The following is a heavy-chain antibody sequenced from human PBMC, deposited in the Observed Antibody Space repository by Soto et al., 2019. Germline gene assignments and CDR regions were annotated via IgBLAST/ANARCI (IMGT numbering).Heavy chain of an antibody. CDR3: AREDAYGYRYINYGLDV. D-gene: IGHD5-12*01. J-gene: IGHJ6*02. CDR2: ISFDGTKK. Sequence: GGSLRLSCAASGFTFNIYALHWVRQAPGKGLEWVAVISFDGTKKYYSDSVKGRFTISRDNLKNTLYLQMNNLRVEDAAPYFCAREDAYGYRYINYGLDVWGQGTTVTVSS. CDR1: GFTFNIYA. V-gene: IGHV3-30-3*01.